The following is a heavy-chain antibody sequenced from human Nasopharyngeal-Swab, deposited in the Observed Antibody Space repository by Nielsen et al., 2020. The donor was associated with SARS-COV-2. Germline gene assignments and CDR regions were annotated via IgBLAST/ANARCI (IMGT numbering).Heavy chain of an antibody. V-gene: IGHV7-4-1*02. CDR2: IDTNTGNP. Sequence: WVRQAPGQGLEWMGWIDTNTGNPTYAQGFTGRFVFSLDTSDSTAYLQISSLKAEDTAMYYCATGLLGYTYAFGNWGQGTLVTVSS. CDR3: ATGLLGYTYAFGN. J-gene: IGHJ4*02. D-gene: IGHD5-18*01.